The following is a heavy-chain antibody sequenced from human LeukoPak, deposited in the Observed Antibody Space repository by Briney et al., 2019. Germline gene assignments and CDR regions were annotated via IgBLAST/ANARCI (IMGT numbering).Heavy chain of an antibody. CDR2: ISSSSSTI. V-gene: IGHV3-48*02. D-gene: IGHD3-9*01. J-gene: IGHJ4*02. CDR3: ARRVRYFDPYYFDY. CDR1: GFTFSSYS. Sequence: GGTLSLSCAASGFTFSSYSMNWVREAPGKGREWVSYISSSSSTIYYADSVKGRYTISRDNAKNSLYLQMNSLRDEDTAVYYCARRVRYFDPYYFDYWGQGTLVTVSS.